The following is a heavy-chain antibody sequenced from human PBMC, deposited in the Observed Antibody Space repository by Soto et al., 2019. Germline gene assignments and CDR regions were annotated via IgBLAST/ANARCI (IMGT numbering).Heavy chain of an antibody. Sequence: GASVKVSCKSSGGTFSSFINYPINWVRQAPGQGLEWMGGIVPNVGTVNYAQKSRGKVTITADKSTGTAYMELSSLRSEDTALYYCARRDTSGFLRYFDNWGQGTQVTVSS. D-gene: IGHD3-3*01. CDR1: GGTFSSFINYP. V-gene: IGHV1-69*06. CDR3: ARRDTSGFLRYFDN. CDR2: IVPNVGTV. J-gene: IGHJ4*02.